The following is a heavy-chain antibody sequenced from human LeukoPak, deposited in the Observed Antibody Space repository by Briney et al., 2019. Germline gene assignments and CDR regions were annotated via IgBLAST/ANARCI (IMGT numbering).Heavy chain of an antibody. CDR3: ARAQTYFRGVMGDAFDI. Sequence: PSETLSLTCTVSGGSISSGDYYWSWIRQPPGKGLEWIVYIYYSGSTYYNPSLKSRVTISVDTSKNQFSLKLSSVTAADTAVYYCARAQTYFRGVMGDAFDIWGQGTMVTVSS. CDR2: IYYSGST. D-gene: IGHD3-10*01. J-gene: IGHJ3*02. CDR1: GGSISSGDYY. V-gene: IGHV4-30-4*08.